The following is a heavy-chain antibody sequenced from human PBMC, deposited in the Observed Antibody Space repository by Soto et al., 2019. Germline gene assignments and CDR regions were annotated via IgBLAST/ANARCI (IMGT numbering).Heavy chain of an antibody. CDR2: ISYDGSNK. CDR3: ARLAGGSGSSIETNWFDP. V-gene: IGHV3-30-3*01. D-gene: IGHD3-10*01. J-gene: IGHJ5*02. CDR1: GFTFSSYA. Sequence: PGGSLRLSCAASGFTFSSYAMHWVRQAPGKGLEWVAVISYDGSNKYYADSVKGRFTISRDNSKNTLYLQMNSLRAEDTAVYYCARLAGGSGSSIETNWFDPWGQGTLVTVSS.